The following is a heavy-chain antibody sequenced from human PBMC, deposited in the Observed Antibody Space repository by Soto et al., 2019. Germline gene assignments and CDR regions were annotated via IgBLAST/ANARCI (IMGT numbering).Heavy chain of an antibody. V-gene: IGHV3-30*09. J-gene: IGHJ4*02. Sequence: PGGSLRLSCLASGFIFRSYAMHWVRQAPGKGLEWVAVITYDGINGYYADSVRGRFAISRDNSKNTLYLQMNSLRPEDTAVYYCAGAFSGSYPNFDYWGQGTLVTVSS. CDR2: ITYDGING. CDR1: GFIFRSYA. D-gene: IGHD1-26*01. CDR3: AGAFSGSYPNFDY.